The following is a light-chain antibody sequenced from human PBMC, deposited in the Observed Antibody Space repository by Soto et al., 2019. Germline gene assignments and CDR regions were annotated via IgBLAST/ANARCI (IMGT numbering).Light chain of an antibody. CDR3: HQYENYWT. Sequence: DIQMTQSPPTLSASVGDRVTITCRASQPISSWLAWYHQKPGKAPKLLIYDASNLESGVPSRFSGSGSGTEFTLTISSLQPEYFGIYYCHQYENYWTFGQGTKVEIK. J-gene: IGKJ1*01. V-gene: IGKV1-5*01. CDR2: DAS. CDR1: QPISSW.